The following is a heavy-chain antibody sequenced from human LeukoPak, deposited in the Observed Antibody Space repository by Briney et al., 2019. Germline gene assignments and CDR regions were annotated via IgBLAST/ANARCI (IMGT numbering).Heavy chain of an antibody. J-gene: IGHJ4*02. V-gene: IGHV4-4*07. CDR3: ARGIADPYSFDS. CDR1: GGSINFYY. D-gene: IGHD6-13*01. Sequence: PSETLALTCTVSGGSINFYYWSWIRQPAGKGLEWIGRIYSTGSTNYSPSLKSRVTMSVDKSKNQFSLNLSSVTAADTAVYYCARGIADPYSFDSWGQGTLVTVSS. CDR2: IYSTGST.